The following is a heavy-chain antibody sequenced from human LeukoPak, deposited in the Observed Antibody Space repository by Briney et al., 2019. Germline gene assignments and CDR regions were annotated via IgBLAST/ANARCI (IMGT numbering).Heavy chain of an antibody. J-gene: IGHJ5*02. CDR2: ISGSAGNT. CDR1: RFTFSTYV. V-gene: IGHV3-23*01. D-gene: IGHD3-9*01. Sequence: GGSLRLSCAASRFTFSTYVMTWVRQALGRGLEWVSSISGSAGNTYYADSVKGRFTISRDDSKNTLYLQMNSLRAEDTAVYYCAKNPTGYPNWFDLWGQGTLVTVSS. CDR3: AKNPTGYPNWFDL.